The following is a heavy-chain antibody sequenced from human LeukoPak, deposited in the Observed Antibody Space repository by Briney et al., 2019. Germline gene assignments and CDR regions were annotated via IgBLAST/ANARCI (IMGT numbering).Heavy chain of an antibody. J-gene: IGHJ5*02. Sequence: ASVKVSCKASGYTFTTYDINWVRQAPGQGLEWMGWMNSIGGNTGYAQKFQGRVTMTRDTSISTAYMELSSLRSEDTAVYYCARAMFYYDSSGYYAWFDPWGQGTLVTVSS. CDR1: GYTFTTYD. CDR3: ARAMFYYDSSGYYAWFDP. CDR2: MNSIGGNT. V-gene: IGHV1-8*01. D-gene: IGHD3-22*01.